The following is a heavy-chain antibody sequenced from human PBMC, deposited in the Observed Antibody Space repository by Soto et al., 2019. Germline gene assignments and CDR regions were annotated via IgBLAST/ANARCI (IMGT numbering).Heavy chain of an antibody. CDR2: IIPIFGTA. Sequence: SVKVSCKASGGTFSSYAISWVRQAPGQGLEWMGGIIPIFGTANYAQKFQGRVTITADESTSTAYMELSSLRSEDTAVYYCARVKGGYSYGPLYYYYGMDVWGQGTTVTVSS. CDR1: GGTFSSYA. V-gene: IGHV1-69*13. CDR3: ARVKGGYSYGPLYYYYGMDV. J-gene: IGHJ6*02. D-gene: IGHD5-18*01.